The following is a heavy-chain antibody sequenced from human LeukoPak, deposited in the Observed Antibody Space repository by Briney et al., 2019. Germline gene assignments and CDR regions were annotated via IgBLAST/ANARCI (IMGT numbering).Heavy chain of an antibody. CDR1: GFIFSSYW. J-gene: IGHJ4*02. D-gene: IGHD2-2*02. V-gene: IGHV3-7*01. CDR3: GRGFSIVPAGIPDY. Sequence: HPGGSLRLSCAASGFIFSSYWMTWVRQAPGKGLEWVANIKQTGSENSYVDSVKGRFTISRDNAKNTLYLQMNSLRAEDTAVYYCGRGFSIVPAGIPDYWGLGTLVTVSS. CDR2: IKQTGSEN.